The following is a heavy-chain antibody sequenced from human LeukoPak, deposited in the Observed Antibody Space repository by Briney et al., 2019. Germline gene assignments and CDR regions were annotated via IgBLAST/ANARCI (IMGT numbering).Heavy chain of an antibody. CDR1: GGSISSGSYY. CDR3: ARLSGDILTGYYEWYYFDY. CDR2: IYTSGST. Sequence: PSETLSLTCTVSGGSISSGSYYWSWIRQPAGKGLEWIGRIYTSGSTNYNPSLKSRVTISVDTSKNQFSLKLSSVTAADTAVYYCARLSGDILTGYYEWYYFDYWGQGTLVTVSS. V-gene: IGHV4-61*02. D-gene: IGHD3-9*01. J-gene: IGHJ4*02.